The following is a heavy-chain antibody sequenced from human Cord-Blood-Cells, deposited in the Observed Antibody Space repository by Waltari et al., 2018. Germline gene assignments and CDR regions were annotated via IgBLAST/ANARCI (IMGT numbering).Heavy chain of an antibody. CDR2: IWYDGSNK. J-gene: IGHJ3*02. V-gene: IGHV3-33*01. D-gene: IGHD6-13*01. CDR1: GFTFSSYG. Sequence: QVQLVESGGGVVQPGRSLRLSCAASGFTFSSYGMNWVGQAPGKGLEWVAVIWYDGSNKYYADSVKGRFTISRDNSKNTLYGQMNSLRAEDTAVYYCARPRLQLVRDDAFDIWGQGTMVTVSS. CDR3: ARPRLQLVRDDAFDI.